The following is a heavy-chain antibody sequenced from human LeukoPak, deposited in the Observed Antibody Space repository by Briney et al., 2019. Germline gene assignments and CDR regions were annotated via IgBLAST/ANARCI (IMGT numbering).Heavy chain of an antibody. V-gene: IGHV1-69*05. J-gene: IGHJ4*02. Sequence: SVTVPCKASGGTFSSYAISWVRQAPGQGLEWMGGIIPIFGTANYAQKFQGRVTITTDESTSTAYMELSSLRSEDTAVYYCASPSDFWSGYYRYWGQGTLVTVSS. CDR2: IIPIFGTA. D-gene: IGHD3-3*01. CDR1: GGTFSSYA. CDR3: ASPSDFWSGYYRY.